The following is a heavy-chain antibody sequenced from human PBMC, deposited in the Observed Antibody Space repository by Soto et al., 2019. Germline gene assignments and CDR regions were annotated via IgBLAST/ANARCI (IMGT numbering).Heavy chain of an antibody. CDR1: GGTFSSYT. CDR2: IIPILGIA. D-gene: IGHD2-15*01. CDR3: AREFANCSGGSCYSVPDY. Sequence: QVQLVQYGAEVKKPGSSVKVSCKASGGTFSSYTISWVRQAPGQGLEWMGRIIPILGIANYAQKFQGRVTITADKSTSTAYMELSSLRSEDTDVYYCAREFANCSGGSCYSVPDYWGQGTLVTVSS. V-gene: IGHV1-69*08. J-gene: IGHJ4*02.